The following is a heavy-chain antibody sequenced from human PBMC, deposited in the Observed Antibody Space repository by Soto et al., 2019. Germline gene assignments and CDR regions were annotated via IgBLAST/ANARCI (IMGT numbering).Heavy chain of an antibody. Sequence: QLQLQESGSGQVKPSQTLSLTCVVSGGSVTSGGHSWSWIRQSPGKGLEWVGSIYQSEYAYYSPSLRSLVAISVDRSNNQVSLRMTSVTAADTAIYYCARGDTRLGELSHDYWGQGTLVTVSS. CDR3: ARGDTRLGELSHDY. J-gene: IGHJ4*02. CDR2: IYQSEYA. V-gene: IGHV4-30-2*06. CDR1: GGSVTSGGHS. D-gene: IGHD3-16*02.